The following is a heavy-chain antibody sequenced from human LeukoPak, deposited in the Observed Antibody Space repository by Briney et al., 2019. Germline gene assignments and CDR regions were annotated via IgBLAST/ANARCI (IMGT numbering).Heavy chain of an antibody. Sequence: GSLRLSCAASGFTFSSHSMNWVRQAPGKGLEWVANIKEDGSKKNYVDSVKGRFTISRDNAKNSLYLQMNSLRAEDTAVYYCARDRGSGYYLDYYFDYWGQGTLVTVSS. CDR3: ARDRGSGYYLDYYFDY. CDR1: GFTFSSHS. J-gene: IGHJ4*02. D-gene: IGHD3-3*01. CDR2: IKEDGSKK. V-gene: IGHV3-7*03.